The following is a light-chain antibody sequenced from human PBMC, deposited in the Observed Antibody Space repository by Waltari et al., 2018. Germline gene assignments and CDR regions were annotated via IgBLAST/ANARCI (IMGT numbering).Light chain of an antibody. CDR3: QHYGTSPQV. J-gene: IGKJ4*01. CDR2: GAS. V-gene: IGKV3-20*01. CDR1: QSITSNY. Sequence: ETVLTQSPGTLSLSPGDRATLPCRASQSITSNYLAWYQQRPGQAPRLLISGASSRASGIPDRFSGSGSGTDFTLTISRLEPEDFAVYYCQHYGTSPQVFGGGTKVEIK.